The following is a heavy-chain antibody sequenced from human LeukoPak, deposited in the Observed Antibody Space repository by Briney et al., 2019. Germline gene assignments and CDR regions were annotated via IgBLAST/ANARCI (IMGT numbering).Heavy chain of an antibody. J-gene: IGHJ4*02. CDR3: ARFSSSSDGVDY. V-gene: IGHV5-51*01. D-gene: IGHD6-6*01. CDR2: IYPADSET. Sequence: PGESLKISCQASGYSFMTYWIGWVRQMPGKGLEWMAIIYPADSETRYSPSFQGQVTISADKSINTAYLQWSSLKASDTAMYYCARFSSSSDGVDYWGQGTLVTVSS. CDR1: GYSFMTYW.